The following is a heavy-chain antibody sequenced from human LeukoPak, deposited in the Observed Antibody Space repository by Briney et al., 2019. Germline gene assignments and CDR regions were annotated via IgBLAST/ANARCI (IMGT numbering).Heavy chain of an antibody. CDR1: GFPFSSYG. J-gene: IGHJ6*03. CDR3: ARDREMVALGGVRGYYYFHYMDV. Sequence: GGSLRLSCAASGFPFSSYGMHWVRQAPGKGLEYVSAISNNGGSTFYADSVKGRFTISRDNSKNTLYLQMGSLRAEDKGVYFCARDREMVALGGVRGYYYFHYMDVWGTGTTVTVSS. V-gene: IGHV3-64*02. CDR2: ISNNGGST. D-gene: IGHD3-16*01.